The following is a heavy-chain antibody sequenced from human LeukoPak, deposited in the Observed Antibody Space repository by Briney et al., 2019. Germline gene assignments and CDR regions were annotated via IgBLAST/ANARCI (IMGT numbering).Heavy chain of an antibody. CDR2: ICYRGCT. D-gene: IGHD3-3*01. Sequence: PSETLSITWAGSGGSISRVGYSWSWIGQPPGKGLGGIGYICYRGCTYYNPSLKSRVTISVDRSKNQFSLKLSSVTAADTAVYYCARGVSTYYDFWSGYYASPYYYYMDVWGKGTTVTVSS. CDR3: ARGVSTYYDFWSGYYASPYYYYMDV. V-gene: IGHV4-30-2*01. J-gene: IGHJ6*03. CDR1: GGSISRVGYS.